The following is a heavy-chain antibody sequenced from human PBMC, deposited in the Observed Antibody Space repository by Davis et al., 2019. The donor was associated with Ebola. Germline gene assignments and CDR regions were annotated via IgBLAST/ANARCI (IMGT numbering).Heavy chain of an antibody. CDR3: SREGGRYYDSRGYVFDI. CDR1: GYRFTSYY. CDR2: INPITGGT. Sequence: ASVKVSCKASGYRFTSYYMHWVRQAPGQGLEWMGLINPITGGTSYAQNFQVRVNITRDTSTSTVYMELSSLRSEDTAVYYCSREGGRYYDSRGYVFDIWGQGTTVKVAS. V-gene: IGHV1-46*01. D-gene: IGHD3-22*01. J-gene: IGHJ3*02.